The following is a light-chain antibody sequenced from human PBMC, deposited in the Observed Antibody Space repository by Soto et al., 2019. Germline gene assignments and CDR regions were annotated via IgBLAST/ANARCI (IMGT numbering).Light chain of an antibody. CDR3: QQYATSPEWT. V-gene: IGKV3-20*01. CDR2: GAS. CDR1: QSVSSSY. J-gene: IGKJ1*01. Sequence: EVVLTQSPVTLSLSPGERATLSCRASQSVSSSYLAWYQQKPGQAPRLLIYGASSRATGIPDRFSGSGSGTDFTLTISRLEPEDFAVYYCQQYATSPEWTFGQGTKVEIK.